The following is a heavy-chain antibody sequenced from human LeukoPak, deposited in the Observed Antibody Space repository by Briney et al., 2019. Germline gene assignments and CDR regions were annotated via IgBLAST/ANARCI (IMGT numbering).Heavy chain of an antibody. CDR2: ISSDGDT. J-gene: IGHJ4*02. D-gene: IGHD6-19*01. Sequence: PGGSLRLSCAASGFTVSSNYMSWVRQGPGKGLECVSVISSDGDTYYADSVKGRFTISRDTSKNTVSLQMNSLRAEDTAVYYCAGDKTTGGWYEFDYWGQGTLVTVSS. CDR1: GFTVSSNY. V-gene: IGHV3-53*01. CDR3: AGDKTTGGWYEFDY.